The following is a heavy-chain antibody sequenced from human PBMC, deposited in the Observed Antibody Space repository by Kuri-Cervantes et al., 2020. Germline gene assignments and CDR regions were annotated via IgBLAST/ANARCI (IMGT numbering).Heavy chain of an antibody. Sequence: ASVKVSCKASAYTFTSYDINWVRQATGQGPEWMGWMNPNSGNTGYAQEFQGRVSMTRNTSISTAYMELSSLRSDDTAVYYCASRDQLYGDYGYWGQGTLVTVSS. D-gene: IGHD4-17*01. CDR3: ASRDQLYGDYGY. V-gene: IGHV1-8*01. J-gene: IGHJ4*02. CDR2: MNPNSGNT. CDR1: AYTFTSYD.